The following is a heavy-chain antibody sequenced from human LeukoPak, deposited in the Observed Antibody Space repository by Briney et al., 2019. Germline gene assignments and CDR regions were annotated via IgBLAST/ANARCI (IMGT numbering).Heavy chain of an antibody. Sequence: PSETLSLTCTVSGGSISSYYWSWIRQPPGKGLEWIGYIYYSGSTNYKPSLKSRVTISVDTFKNQFSLKLSSVTAADTAVYYCARHKPGSYAFDIWGQGTMVTVSS. CDR2: IYYSGST. V-gene: IGHV4-59*08. D-gene: IGHD3-10*01. CDR1: GGSISSYY. CDR3: ARHKPGSYAFDI. J-gene: IGHJ3*02.